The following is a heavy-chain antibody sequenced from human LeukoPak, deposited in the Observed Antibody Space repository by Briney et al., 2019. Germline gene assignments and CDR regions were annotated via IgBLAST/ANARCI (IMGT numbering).Heavy chain of an antibody. CDR1: GYTFTNYG. D-gene: IGHD2-15*01. CDR2: ISPNNGNT. J-gene: IGHJ5*02. V-gene: IGHV1-18*01. Sequence: GASVKVSCKASGYTFTNYGISWVRQAPGQGLEWMGWISPNNGNTNYPQKVQGRVTMTTDTSTNTAYMELRSLRSDDTAVYYCARGGLGYCSGGGCPTSWFDPWGQGTLVTVSS. CDR3: ARGGLGYCSGGGCPTSWFDP.